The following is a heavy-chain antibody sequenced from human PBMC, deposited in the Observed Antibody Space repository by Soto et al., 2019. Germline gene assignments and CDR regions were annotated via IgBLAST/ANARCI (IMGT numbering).Heavy chain of an antibody. CDR1: GNTFTYRY. D-gene: IGHD1-26*01. J-gene: IGHJ4*02. CDR3: AGGGAGAGPFTWELPDH. V-gene: IGHV1-45*02. CDR2: ITPFSGDV. Sequence: QMQLVQSGAEVKKTGSSVTVSCKALGNTFTYRYLHWVRQAPGQALAWMGWITPFSGDVHYAHTFQERVTITRDRSINTAYMQMSSLRSEDTAMYFCAGGGAGAGPFTWELPDHWGQGTLVTVSS.